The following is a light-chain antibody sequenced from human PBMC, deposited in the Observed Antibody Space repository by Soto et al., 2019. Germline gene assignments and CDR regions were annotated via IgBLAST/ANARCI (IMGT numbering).Light chain of an antibody. J-gene: IGKJ1*01. CDR3: QQYGSSGT. CDR2: GAS. Sequence: VLTPYPGTLSLSPGERATVSCRASESVSTNLAWYQQKAGQAPRLLIYGASTRATGIPDRFSGSGSGTDFTLTISRLEPEDFAVYYCQQYGSSGTFGQGTKVDIK. V-gene: IGKV3-20*01. CDR1: ESVSTN.